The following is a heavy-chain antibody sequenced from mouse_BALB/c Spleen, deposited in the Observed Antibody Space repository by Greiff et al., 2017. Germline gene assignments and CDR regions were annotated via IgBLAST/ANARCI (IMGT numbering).Heavy chain of an antibody. J-gene: IGHJ4*01. CDR1: GFTFSSYA. Sequence: DVKLQESGGGLVKPGGSLKLSCAASGFTFSSYAMSWVRQTPEKRLEWVASISSGGSTYYPDSVKGRFTISRDNARNILYLQMSSLRSEDTAMYYCAREGLRYYAMDYWGQGTSVTVSS. D-gene: IGHD2-2*01. CDR2: ISSGGST. V-gene: IGHV5-6-5*01. CDR3: AREGLRYYAMDY.